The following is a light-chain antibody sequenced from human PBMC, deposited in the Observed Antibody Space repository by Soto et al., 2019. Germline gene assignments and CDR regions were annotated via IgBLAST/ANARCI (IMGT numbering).Light chain of an antibody. CDR1: QDISRY. V-gene: IGKV1-33*01. CDR3: QQFDSLPPLFT. Sequence: DIQMTQSPSSLSASVGDRVTITCQASQDISRYLNWYQQKPGKDPNLLIYDASNLETGVPSRFIGSGSGTAFTFTITSLQPEDVATYYCQQFDSLPPLFTFGPGTKVAIK. CDR2: DAS. J-gene: IGKJ3*01.